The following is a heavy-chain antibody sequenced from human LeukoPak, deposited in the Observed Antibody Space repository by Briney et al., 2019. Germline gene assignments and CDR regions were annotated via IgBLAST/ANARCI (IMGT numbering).Heavy chain of an antibody. J-gene: IGHJ4*02. CDR1: GFTFSDHY. Sequence: GGSLRLSCAASGFTFSDHYMDWVRQAPGKGLEWVGRTRNKANSYTTEYAASVKGRFTISRDDSKNSLYLQMNSLKTGDTAVYYCASFVVGWGQGTLVTVSS. CDR2: TRNKANSYTT. CDR3: ASFVVG. D-gene: IGHD2-15*01. V-gene: IGHV3-72*01.